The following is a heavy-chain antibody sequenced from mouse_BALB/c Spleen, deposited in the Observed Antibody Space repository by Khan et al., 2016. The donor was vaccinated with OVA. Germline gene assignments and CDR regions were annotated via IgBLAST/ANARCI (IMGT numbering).Heavy chain of an antibody. J-gene: IGHJ2*01. Sequence: QVRLQQSGAELAKPGASVKMSRKASGYTFTSYWMHWIKQRPGQGLEWIGYINPTSGYTDYNQKFKDKATLTADKSSSTAYMQLSSLTYDDSAVYCCARDRIDYWGQGTALTVSS. V-gene: IGHV1-7*01. CDR3: ARDRIDY. CDR1: GYTFTSYW. CDR2: INPTSGYT.